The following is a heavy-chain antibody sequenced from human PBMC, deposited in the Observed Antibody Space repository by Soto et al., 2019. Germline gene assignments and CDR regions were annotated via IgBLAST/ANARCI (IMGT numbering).Heavy chain of an antibody. J-gene: IGHJ6*02. CDR2: ISAYNGNT. V-gene: IGHV1-18*01. D-gene: IGHD3-3*01. CDR1: VYTFTSYG. Sequence: ASVKGACKAAVYTFTSYGISWVRQAPGQGLEWMGWISAYNGNTNYAQKLQGRVTMTTDTSTSTAYMELRSLRSDDTAVYYCARYYDFWSGYGYYYYGMDVWRQGTTVTVSS. CDR3: ARYYDFWSGYGYYYYGMDV.